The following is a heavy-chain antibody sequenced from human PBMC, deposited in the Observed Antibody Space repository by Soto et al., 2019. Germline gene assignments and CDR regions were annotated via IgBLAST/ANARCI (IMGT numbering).Heavy chain of an antibody. V-gene: IGHV4-31*03. CDR3: ARGGRIFGVVIKFDP. J-gene: IGHJ5*02. CDR2: IYYSGST. CDR1: GGSISSGGYY. Sequence: QVQLQESGPGLVKPSQTLSLTCTVSGGSISSGGYYWSWIRQHRGKGLEWIGYIYYSGSTYYNPSLKSRVTISVDTSKNQFSLKLSSVTAADTAVYYCARGGRIFGVVIKFDPWGQGTLVTVSS. D-gene: IGHD3-3*01.